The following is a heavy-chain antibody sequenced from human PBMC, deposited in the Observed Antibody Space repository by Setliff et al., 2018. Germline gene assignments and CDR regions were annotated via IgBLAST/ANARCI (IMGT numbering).Heavy chain of an antibody. CDR3: ARSFSRSGKFLLDY. J-gene: IGHJ4*02. CDR2: IIHSGST. CDR1: GGSISSYY. Sequence: PSETLSLTCTVSGGSISSYYWSWIRQPPGKRLEWIGEIIHSGSTNYNPSLKSRVTISMDTSKNQFSLKVPSVTAADTAVYYCARSFSRSGKFLLDYWGQGALVTVSS. V-gene: IGHV4-34*12. D-gene: IGHD1-26*01.